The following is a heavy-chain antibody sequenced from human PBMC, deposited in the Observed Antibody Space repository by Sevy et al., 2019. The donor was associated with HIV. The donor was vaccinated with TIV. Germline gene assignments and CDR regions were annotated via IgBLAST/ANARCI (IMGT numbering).Heavy chain of an antibody. CDR3: AVPYDSSGYYVH. J-gene: IGHJ4*02. Sequence: ASVKVSCKASGYTFTSYAMHWVRQAPGQRLEWMGWINAGNGNTKYSQKFQGRVTITRDTSANTAYMELSSLRSEDTAVYYCAVPYDSSGYYVHWGQGTLVTVSS. CDR2: INAGNGNT. D-gene: IGHD3-22*01. V-gene: IGHV1-3*01. CDR1: GYTFTSYA.